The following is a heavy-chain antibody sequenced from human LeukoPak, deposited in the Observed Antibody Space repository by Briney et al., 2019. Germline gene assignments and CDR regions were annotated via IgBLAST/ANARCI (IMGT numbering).Heavy chain of an antibody. J-gene: IGHJ4*02. V-gene: IGHV4-59*01. CDR1: GGSISSYY. CDR2: IYYSGST. CDR3: ARSGALTGYLY. D-gene: IGHD3-9*01. Sequence: SSETLSLTCTVSGGSISSYYWSWIRQPPGKGLEWIGYIYYSGSTNYNPSLKSRVTISVDTSKNLFSLKLSSVTAADTAVYYCARSGALTGYLYWGQGTLVTVSS.